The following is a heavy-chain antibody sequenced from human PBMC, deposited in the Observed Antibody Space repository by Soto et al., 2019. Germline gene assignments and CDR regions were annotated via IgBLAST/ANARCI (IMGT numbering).Heavy chain of an antibody. V-gene: IGHV3-21*01. CDR3: ARETRLNYDFWSGPDAFDV. CDR1: GFTLRSCS. D-gene: IGHD3-3*01. CDR2: ISSSGSYI. J-gene: IGHJ3*01. Sequence: GGSLGLSCAASGFTLRSCSMNWVRQAPGKGLEWVSSISSSGSYIYYADSVKGRFTISRDNAKNSLYLQMNSLRAEDTAVYYCARETRLNYDFWSGPDAFDVWGQGTMVTVSS.